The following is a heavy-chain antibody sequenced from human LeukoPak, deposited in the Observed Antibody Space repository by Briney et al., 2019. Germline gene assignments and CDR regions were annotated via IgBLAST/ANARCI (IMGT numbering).Heavy chain of an antibody. CDR1: GYTFTSYA. D-gene: IGHD3-16*02. Sequence: ASVKVSCKASGYTFTSYAMHWVRQAPGQRLEWMGWINAGNGNTKYSQKFRGRVTITGDTSASTAYMGLSSLRSEDTAVYYCARDLRDMITFGGVIVFHYWGQGTLVAVSS. V-gene: IGHV1-3*01. CDR3: ARDLRDMITFGGVIVFHY. J-gene: IGHJ4*02. CDR2: INAGNGNT.